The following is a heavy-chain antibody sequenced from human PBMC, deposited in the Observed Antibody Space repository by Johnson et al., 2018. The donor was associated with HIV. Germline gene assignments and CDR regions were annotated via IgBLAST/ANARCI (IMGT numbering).Heavy chain of an antibody. D-gene: IGHD6-13*01. CDR3: AREGWNSSSWYRMSAFDI. Sequence: QVQLVESGGGVVQPGGSLRLSCAASGFTFSSYAMHWVRQAPGKGLEWVAVIYSGGSTYYADSVKGRFTISRDNAKNSLYLQMNSLRAEDTAVYYCAREGWNSSSWYRMSAFDIWGQGTMVTVSS. CDR1: GFTFSSYA. V-gene: IGHV3-NL1*01. CDR2: IYSGGST. J-gene: IGHJ3*02.